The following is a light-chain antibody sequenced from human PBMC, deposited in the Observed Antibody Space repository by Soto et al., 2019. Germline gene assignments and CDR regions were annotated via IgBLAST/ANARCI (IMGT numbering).Light chain of an antibody. J-gene: IGKJ5*01. V-gene: IGKV3-15*01. CDR1: QSIGSN. CDR2: AAS. CDR3: QHYTNWPPIT. Sequence: ILMTQSPVTLSVSPGDSATLSCRASQSIGSNLAWYQQKPGRAPRLLIYAASTRVTGLPGRFSGRGSGTEFTLTISVLQSEDFAIYYCQHYTNWPPITFGQGTRLEIK.